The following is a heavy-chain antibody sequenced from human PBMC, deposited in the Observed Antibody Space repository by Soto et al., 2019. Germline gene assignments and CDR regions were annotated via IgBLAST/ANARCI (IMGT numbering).Heavy chain of an antibody. CDR2: ISGSGGST. CDR3: AKDDDFWSGYYPY. Sequence: EVQLLESGGGLVQPGGSLRLSCAASGFTFSSYAMSWVRQAPGKGVGWVSAISGSGGSTYYADSVKGRFTISRDNSKNTLYLQMNSLRAEDTAVYYCAKDDDFWSGYYPYWGQGTLVTVSS. D-gene: IGHD3-3*01. J-gene: IGHJ4*02. CDR1: GFTFSSYA. V-gene: IGHV3-23*01.